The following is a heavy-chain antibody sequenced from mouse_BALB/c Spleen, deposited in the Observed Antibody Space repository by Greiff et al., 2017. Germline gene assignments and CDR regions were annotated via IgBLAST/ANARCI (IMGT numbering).Heavy chain of an antibody. CDR2: INPSSGYT. J-gene: IGHJ3*01. Sequence: VKLVESGAELARPGASVKMSCKASGYTFTSYTMHWVKQRPGQVLEWIGYINPSSGYTNYNQKFKDKATLTADKSSSTAYMQLSSLTSEDSAVYYCAIESGAYWGQGTLVTVSA. V-gene: IGHV1-4*01. CDR3: AIESGAY. CDR1: GYTFTSYT.